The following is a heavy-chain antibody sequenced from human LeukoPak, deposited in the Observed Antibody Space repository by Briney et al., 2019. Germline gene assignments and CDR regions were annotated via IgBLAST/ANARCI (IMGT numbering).Heavy chain of an antibody. V-gene: IGHV4-59*12. CDR2: IYYSGST. J-gene: IGHJ3*02. Sequence: PSETLSLTCTVSGGSISSYYWSWIRQPPGKGLEWIGYIYYSGSTNYNPSLKSRVTISVDTSKNQFSLKLSSVTAADTAVYYCARPRYYDFWSGYYSGAFDIWGQGTMVTVSS. CDR1: GGSISSYY. D-gene: IGHD3-3*01. CDR3: ARPRYYDFWSGYYSGAFDI.